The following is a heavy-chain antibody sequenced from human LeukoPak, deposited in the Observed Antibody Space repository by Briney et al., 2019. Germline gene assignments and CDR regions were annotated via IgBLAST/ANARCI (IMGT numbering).Heavy chain of an antibody. Sequence: SETLSLTCAVHGVSVGGYYWSWIRQSPGKGLEWIGEIRSGYTNYNPSLKTRVTISADPSENQLSLRLTSVTAADTAVYYCARMRCGHTDNRCYNYWGQGTLVTVSS. CDR2: IRSGYT. D-gene: IGHD2-2*02. J-gene: IGHJ4*02. CDR3: ARMRCGHTDNRCYNY. CDR1: GVSVGGYY. V-gene: IGHV4-34*01.